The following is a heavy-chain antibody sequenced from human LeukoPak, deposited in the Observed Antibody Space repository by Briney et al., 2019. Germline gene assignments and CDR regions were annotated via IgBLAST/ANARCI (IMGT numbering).Heavy chain of an antibody. J-gene: IGHJ4*02. CDR2: IKQDGSEK. D-gene: IGHD6-19*01. CDR1: GFTFSNYW. Sequence: PGGSLRLSCAASGFTFSNYWMNWVRQAPGKGLEGVANIKQDGSEKYYVDSVKGRFTISRDNAKNSLFLQMNSLRAEDTAVYYCASSSGWIIDYWGQGTLVTVSS. V-gene: IGHV3-7*01. CDR3: ASSSGWIIDY.